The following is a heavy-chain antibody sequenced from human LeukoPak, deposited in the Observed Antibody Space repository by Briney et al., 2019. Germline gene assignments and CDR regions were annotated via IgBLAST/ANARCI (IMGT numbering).Heavy chain of an antibody. CDR3: AKAKPQGSDRDFDY. CDR2: INPNSGDT. J-gene: IGHJ4*02. D-gene: IGHD1-14*01. Sequence: VASVNVSCKTSGYTFTGYYMHWVRQAPGQGLEWMGRINPNSGDTNYAQKFQGRVTMTGDTSITTAYMELNSLRSDDTAVYYCAKAKPQGSDRDFDYWGQGTLVTVSS. CDR1: GYTFTGYY. V-gene: IGHV1-2*06.